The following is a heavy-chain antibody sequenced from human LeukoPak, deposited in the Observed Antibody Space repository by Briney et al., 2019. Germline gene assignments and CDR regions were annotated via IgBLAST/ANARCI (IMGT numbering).Heavy chain of an antibody. CDR2: ISYDGSNK. Sequence: PGGSLRLSCAASGFSFSNFGMHWVRQAPGKGLEWVAVISYDGSNKYFADSVKGRFTISRDNSKNTLYPQMNSLRAEDTAVYYCATQDGYDNSGHYGYWGQGTLVTVSS. CDR1: GFSFSNFG. CDR3: ATQDGYDNSGHYGY. D-gene: IGHD3-22*01. V-gene: IGHV3-30*03. J-gene: IGHJ4*02.